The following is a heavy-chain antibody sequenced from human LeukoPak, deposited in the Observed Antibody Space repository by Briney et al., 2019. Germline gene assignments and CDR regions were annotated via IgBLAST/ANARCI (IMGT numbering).Heavy chain of an antibody. CDR3: AKVYYDILTGYLDY. Sequence: GGSLRLSCAASGFTFSSYAMSWVRQAPGKGLEWVSAISGSGGSTYYADSVKGRFTISRDNSKNTLYLQMNSLRAEATAVYYCAKVYYDILTGYLDYWGQGTLVTVSS. V-gene: IGHV3-23*01. CDR1: GFTFSSYA. CDR2: ISGSGGST. D-gene: IGHD3-9*01. J-gene: IGHJ4*02.